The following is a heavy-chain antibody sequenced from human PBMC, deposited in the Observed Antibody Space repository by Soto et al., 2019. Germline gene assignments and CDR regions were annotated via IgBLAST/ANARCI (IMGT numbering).Heavy chain of an antibody. D-gene: IGHD6-13*01. J-gene: IGHJ6*02. Sequence: QVQLVQSGAEVKKPGSSVKVSCKASGGSFSSYAISWVRQAPGQGLEWMGGIIPIVGTGNYAQNFQGRVTITADESTSTAYMELSSLRSEDTAMYYCARDLRAAVRPGMVVGGQGTTVTVSS. CDR1: GGSFSSYA. CDR3: ARDLRAAVRPGMVV. V-gene: IGHV1-69*01. CDR2: IIPIVGTG.